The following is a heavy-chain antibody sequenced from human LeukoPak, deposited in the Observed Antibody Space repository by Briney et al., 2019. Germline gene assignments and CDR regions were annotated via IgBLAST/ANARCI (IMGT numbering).Heavy chain of an antibody. V-gene: IGHV3-30-3*01. CDR2: ISYDGSNK. CDR1: GFTFSSYA. J-gene: IGHJ6*02. Sequence: GRSLRLSCAASGFTFSSYAMHWVRQAPGKGLEWVAVISYDGSNKYYADSVKGRFTISRDNSKNTLYLQMNSLRAEDTAVCYCARVPAIVGATDYYYYGMDVWGQGTTVTVSS. CDR3: ARVPAIVGATDYYYYGMDV. D-gene: IGHD1-26*01.